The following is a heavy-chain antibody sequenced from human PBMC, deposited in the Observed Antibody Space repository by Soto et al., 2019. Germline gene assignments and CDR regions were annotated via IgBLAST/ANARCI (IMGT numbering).Heavy chain of an antibody. CDR1: GYTFTVYY. CDR3: ARGIRARRFYDFWSAYSNRYYFDY. Sequence: ASVKVSCKASGYTFTVYYMHWVLQSPLQGLGWMGWINPNSGGTNYAQKFQGWVTMTRDTSISTAYMELSRLRSDDTAVYYCARGIRARRFYDFWSAYSNRYYFDYWGQGTLVTVSS. CDR2: INPNSGGT. V-gene: IGHV1-2*04. J-gene: IGHJ4*02. D-gene: IGHD3-3*01.